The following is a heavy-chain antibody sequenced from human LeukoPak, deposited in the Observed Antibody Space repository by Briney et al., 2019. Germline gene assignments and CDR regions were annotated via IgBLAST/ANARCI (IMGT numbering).Heavy chain of an antibody. Sequence: ASVKVSCKASGHTFTSYDINWVRQATGQGLEWMGWMNPNSGNTGYAQKFQGRVTMTRNTSISTAYMELSSLRSEDTAVYYCARGRPTPVLSDIWGQGTMVTVSS. CDR1: GHTFTSYD. CDR3: ARGRPTPVLSDI. CDR2: MNPNSGNT. D-gene: IGHD4/OR15-4a*01. V-gene: IGHV1-8*01. J-gene: IGHJ3*02.